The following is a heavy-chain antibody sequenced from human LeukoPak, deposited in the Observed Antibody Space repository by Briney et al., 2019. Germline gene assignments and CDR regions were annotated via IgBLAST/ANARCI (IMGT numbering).Heavy chain of an antibody. Sequence: SGPALVKPTQTLTLTCTFSGFSLNTRQMCVAWIRQPPGKAPEWLARIDWDDDTFYSTSLKTRLSISKDTSKNQVVLTMTNMDPVDTGTYYCARMTPDSPSFDYWGQGTLVTVSS. V-gene: IGHV2-70*17. J-gene: IGHJ4*02. CDR3: ARMTPDSPSFDY. D-gene: IGHD1-14*01. CDR2: IDWDDDT. CDR1: GFSLNTRQMC.